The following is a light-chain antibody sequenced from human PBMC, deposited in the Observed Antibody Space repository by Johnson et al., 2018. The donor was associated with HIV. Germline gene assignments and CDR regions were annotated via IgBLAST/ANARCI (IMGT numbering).Light chain of an antibody. CDR3: GTWDSSLSAFV. CDR2: DTI. V-gene: IGLV1-51*01. J-gene: IGLJ1*01. CDR1: SSNIGSHY. Sequence: QSVLTQSPSVSAAPGQKVTISCSGSSSNIGSHYVSWYQQVPGTAPRLVIYDTIKRHSGIPDRFSGSKSGTSATLGITGLQTGDEADYYCGTWDSSLSAFVFGPGPKVTVL.